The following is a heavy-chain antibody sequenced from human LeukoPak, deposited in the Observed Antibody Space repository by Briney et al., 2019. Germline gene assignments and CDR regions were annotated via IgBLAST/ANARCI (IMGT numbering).Heavy chain of an antibody. CDR3: AKPLIGYCSSTSCSPGAFDY. Sequence: GGSLRLSCAASGFTFSSYAMSWVRQAPGKGLEWVSAISGSGGSTYYADSVKGRFTISRDNSKNTLYLQMNSLRAEDTAVYYCAKPLIGYCSSTSCSPGAFDYWGQGTLVTVSS. CDR1: GFTFSSYA. D-gene: IGHD2-2*01. CDR2: ISGSGGST. J-gene: IGHJ4*02. V-gene: IGHV3-23*01.